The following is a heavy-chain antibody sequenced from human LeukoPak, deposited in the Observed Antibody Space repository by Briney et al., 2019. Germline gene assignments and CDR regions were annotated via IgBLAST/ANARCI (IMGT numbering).Heavy chain of an antibody. CDR1: GFTFSSYS. Sequence: PGGSPRLSCAASGFTFSSYSMNWVRQAPGKGLEWVSSISSSSSYIYYADSVKGRFTISRDNAKNSLYLQMNSLRAEDTAVYYCARDGEITIFGVGDFDYWGQGTLVTVSS. D-gene: IGHD3-3*01. CDR3: ARDGEITIFGVGDFDY. V-gene: IGHV3-21*01. J-gene: IGHJ4*02. CDR2: ISSSSSYI.